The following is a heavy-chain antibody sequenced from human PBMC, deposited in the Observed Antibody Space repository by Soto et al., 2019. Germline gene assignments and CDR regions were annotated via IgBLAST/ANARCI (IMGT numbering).Heavy chain of an antibody. J-gene: IGHJ4*02. CDR3: ARGRVEDSSGWATYFDY. V-gene: IGHV3-64*01. CDR1: GFTFSGYS. Sequence: GGSLILSCAAYGFTFSGYSMFWVRQAPGKGLEYVSSINTNGVNTFYAKSVKGRFTISRDNSKNTMYLQMGSLRAEDMAVYYCARGRVEDSSGWATYFDYWGQGTLVTVSS. CDR2: INTNGVNT. D-gene: IGHD6-19*01.